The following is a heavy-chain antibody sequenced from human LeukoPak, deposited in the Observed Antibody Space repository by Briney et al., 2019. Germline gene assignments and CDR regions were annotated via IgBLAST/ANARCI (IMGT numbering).Heavy chain of an antibody. J-gene: IGHJ4*02. D-gene: IGHD5-18*01. V-gene: IGHV3-23*01. CDR1: GFTFSSYG. Sequence: PGRSLRLSCAASGFTFSSYGMHWVRQAPGKGLEWVSAISGSGGSTYYADSVKGRFTISRDNSKSTLYLQMNSLRAEDTAVYYCAKVHGYSYGYNFDYWGQGTLVTVSS. CDR3: AKVHGYSYGYNFDY. CDR2: ISGSGGST.